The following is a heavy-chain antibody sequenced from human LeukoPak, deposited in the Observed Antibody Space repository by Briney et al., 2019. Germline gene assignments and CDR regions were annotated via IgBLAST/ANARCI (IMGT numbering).Heavy chain of an antibody. CDR2: ISSDGSRP. CDR3: ARERSDYYYYYGMDV. V-gene: IGHV3-74*01. CDR1: GFTFSSHW. D-gene: IGHD1-26*01. Sequence: PGGSLRLSCAASGFTFSSHWMHWVRQAPGKGLVWVSGISSDGSRPRYADSVNGRFTISRDNAKNTLYLQMNSLRAEDTAIYYCARERSDYYYYYGMDVWGQGTTVTVSS. J-gene: IGHJ6*02.